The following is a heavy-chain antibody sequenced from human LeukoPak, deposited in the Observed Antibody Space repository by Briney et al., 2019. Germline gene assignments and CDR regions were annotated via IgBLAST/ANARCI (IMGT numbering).Heavy chain of an antibody. V-gene: IGHV1-2*02. CDR2: INPNSGGT. D-gene: IGHD6-13*01. CDR1: GYTFTGYY. J-gene: IGHJ6*03. CDR3: AKEARIAAAYMDV. Sequence: GASVKVSCKASGYTFTGYYMHWVRQAPGQGLECMGWINPNSGGTNYAQKFQGRVTMTRDTSISTAYMELSRLRSDDTAVYYCAKEARIAAAYMDVWGKGTTVTVSS.